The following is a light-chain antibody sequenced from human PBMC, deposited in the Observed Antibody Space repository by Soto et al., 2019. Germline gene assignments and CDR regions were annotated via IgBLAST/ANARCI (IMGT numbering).Light chain of an antibody. CDR2: GVS. Sequence: EIVLTQSPGTLSLSPGERATLSCRASESVRSSYLAWYQQKLGQAPRLLMYGVSVRATGIPDRFRGSESGTDFTLTISRLEPEDFGVYYCQQYGRSPYTFGQGTKLEIK. V-gene: IGKV3-20*01. CDR1: ESVRSSY. J-gene: IGKJ2*01. CDR3: QQYGRSPYT.